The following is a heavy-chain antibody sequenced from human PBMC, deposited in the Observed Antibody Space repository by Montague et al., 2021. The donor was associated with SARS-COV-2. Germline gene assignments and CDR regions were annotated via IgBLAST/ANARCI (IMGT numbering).Heavy chain of an antibody. Sequence: SETLSLTCAVHGGSFSTYSWNWIRQPPGKGLEWIGEIHHGGSTNYNPSHKSRVTISADTSKNQFSLKLTSVAAADTAVYYCARLGDGVVPSPILGVGPYYSYYYMDVWGKGTPVTVSS. CDR1: GGSFSTYS. CDR3: ARLGDGVVPSPILGVGPYYSYYYMDV. CDR2: IHHGGST. V-gene: IGHV4-34*01. J-gene: IGHJ6*03. D-gene: IGHD3-10*01.